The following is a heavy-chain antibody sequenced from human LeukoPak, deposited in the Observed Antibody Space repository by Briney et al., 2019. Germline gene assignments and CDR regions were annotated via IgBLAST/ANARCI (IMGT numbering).Heavy chain of an antibody. J-gene: IGHJ6*02. D-gene: IGHD3-10*02. CDR1: GFTFSSHG. CDR2: ISYDGSNE. CDR3: ARDLHYYVAMDV. Sequence: TGRSLRLSCAASGFTFSSHGMHWVRQAPGKGLEWVALISYDGSNEYYADSVKDRFTISRDNSKNTLYLQMDSLRAEDTALYYCARDLHYYVAMDVWGQGTTVTVSS. V-gene: IGHV3-30*03.